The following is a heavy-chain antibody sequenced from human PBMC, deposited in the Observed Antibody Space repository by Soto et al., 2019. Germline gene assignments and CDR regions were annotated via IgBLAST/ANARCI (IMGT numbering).Heavy chain of an antibody. V-gene: IGHV4-59*01. CDR3: ARDDYYMDV. CDR1: GGSISSYY. Sequence: SETLSLTCTVSGGSISSYYWSWIRQPPGKGLEWIGYIYYSGSTNCNPSLKSRVTISVDTSKNQFSLKLSSVTAADTAVYYCARDDYYMDVWGKGTTVTVSS. CDR2: IYYSGST. J-gene: IGHJ6*03.